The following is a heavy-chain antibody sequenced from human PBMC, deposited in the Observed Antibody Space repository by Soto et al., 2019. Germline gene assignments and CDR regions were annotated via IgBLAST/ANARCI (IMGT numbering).Heavy chain of an antibody. CDR2: IYYSGST. V-gene: IGHV4-39*07. Sequence: SETLSLTCTVSGGSISSSSYYWGWIRQPPGKGLEWIGSIYYSGSTYYNPSLKSRVTISVDKSKSQFSLKLSSVTAADTAVYYCARKTFTSGVFDYWGQGTLVTVSS. CDR3: ARKTFTSGVFDY. D-gene: IGHD3-10*01. CDR1: GGSISSSSYY. J-gene: IGHJ4*02.